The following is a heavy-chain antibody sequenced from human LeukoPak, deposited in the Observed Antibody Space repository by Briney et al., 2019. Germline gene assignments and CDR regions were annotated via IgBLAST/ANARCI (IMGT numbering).Heavy chain of an antibody. CDR1: GYTFTDYY. J-gene: IGHJ4*02. CDR2: INPKSGET. D-gene: IGHD3-3*01. Sequence: ASVKVSCKASGYTFTDYYIHWVRLAPGQGLEWMGWINPKSGETKYAQNLQGRVSLTRDPSINTASMELSGLRSDDTAVYFCARGIKFYDYWTYFDFWGQGTPVTVSS. CDR3: ARGIKFYDYWTYFDF. V-gene: IGHV1-2*02.